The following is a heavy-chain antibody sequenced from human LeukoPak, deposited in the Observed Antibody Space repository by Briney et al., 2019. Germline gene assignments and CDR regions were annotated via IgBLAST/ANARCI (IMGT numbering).Heavy chain of an antibody. V-gene: IGHV4-4*02. CDR3: ARHEWQQLVKFDY. CDR2: IHQSGDT. J-gene: IGHJ4*02. Sequence: PSETLSLTCAVSGGSIRSLTWWSWVRQPPGKGLEWIGEIHQSGDTNYNPSLKGRVTISVDTSKNQFSLKVSSVTAADTAVYYCARHEWQQLVKFDYWGQGALVTVSS. CDR1: GGSIRSLTW. D-gene: IGHD6-13*01.